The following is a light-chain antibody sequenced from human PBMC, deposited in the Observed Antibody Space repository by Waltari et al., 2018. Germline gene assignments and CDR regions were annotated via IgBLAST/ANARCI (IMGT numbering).Light chain of an antibody. J-gene: IGKJ2*01. V-gene: IGKV1-39*01. CDR2: AAS. Sequence: DIQMTQSPSSLSASVGERVTITCRASQTISRYFNWYQQKPGKAPKLLIYAASTLQSGVPARFSGSGSGTDFILTISSLQPEDFATYYCQQTHSIPFTFGQGTKVEI. CDR3: QQTHSIPFT. CDR1: QTISRY.